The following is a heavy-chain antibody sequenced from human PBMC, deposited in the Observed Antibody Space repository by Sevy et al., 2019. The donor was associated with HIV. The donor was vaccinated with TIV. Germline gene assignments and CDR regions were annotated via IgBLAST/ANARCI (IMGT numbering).Heavy chain of an antibody. CDR2: IRSKTYRGTT. J-gene: IGHJ4*02. CDR3: TRAKTGSYNLALDS. Sequence: GGSLRLSCSASGFSFGDYGINWVRQTPGKGLQWVGLIRSKTYRGTTEYAASVRGRFTISRDDSKSIAYLQMHNLKNEDPALYYCTRAKTGSYNLALDSWGQGTLVTVSS. V-gene: IGHV3-49*04. D-gene: IGHD1-26*01. CDR1: GFSFGDYG.